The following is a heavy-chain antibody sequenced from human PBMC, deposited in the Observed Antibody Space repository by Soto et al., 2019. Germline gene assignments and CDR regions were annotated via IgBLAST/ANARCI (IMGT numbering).Heavy chain of an antibody. CDR2: TWYDGINK. V-gene: IGHV3-33*03. Sequence: QVQLVESGGGVVQPGGSLRLSCVASGFPFSNYGMHWVRQTPGKGLDWVAMTWYDGINKYYADSVKDRFTISRDNSKNTLYLQINSLRDEDSAVYYCATELNDMEAFDIWGQGTMVTVSS. J-gene: IGHJ3*02. CDR1: GFPFSNYG. D-gene: IGHD1-1*01. CDR3: ATELNDMEAFDI.